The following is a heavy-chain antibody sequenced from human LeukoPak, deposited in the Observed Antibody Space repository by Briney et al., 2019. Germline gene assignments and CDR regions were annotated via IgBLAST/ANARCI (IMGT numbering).Heavy chain of an antibody. CDR3: ARGRGYYTLRESDY. V-gene: IGHV3-7*01. CDR1: GFTFRNYW. D-gene: IGHD3-22*01. Sequence: GGSLRLSCGGSGFTFRNYWMSWVRQAPGKGLEWVANIKADGSEKFHVDSVKGRLSISRDNAKNSLYLQMNNLRAEDTAVYYCARGRGYYTLRESDYRGQGTLVTVSS. CDR2: IKADGSEK. J-gene: IGHJ4*02.